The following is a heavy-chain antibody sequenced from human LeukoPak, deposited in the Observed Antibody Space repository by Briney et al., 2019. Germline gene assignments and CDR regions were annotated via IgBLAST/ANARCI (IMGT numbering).Heavy chain of an antibody. V-gene: IGHV1-8*01. Sequence: AAVKVSCKSSGYTFTSYDVNWVRQATGQGLEWMGWVNPNSGHTGYAQKFQGRVTMTTNTSISTAYMELSSLRSEDTAVYYCARGAPGSYCSGGSCPYFDYWGQGTLVSVSS. J-gene: IGHJ4*02. D-gene: IGHD2-15*01. CDR2: VNPNSGHT. CDR1: GYTFTSYD. CDR3: ARGAPGSYCSGGSCPYFDY.